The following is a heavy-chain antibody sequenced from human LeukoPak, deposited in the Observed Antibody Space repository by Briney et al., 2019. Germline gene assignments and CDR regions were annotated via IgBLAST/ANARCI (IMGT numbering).Heavy chain of an antibody. CDR1: GYAFTGYY. Sequence: ASVKVSCTASGYAFTGYYMHWVRQAPGQGVEWLGWINPNSGGTNYAQKFQGRVTMTRDTSISTAYMELSRLRSDDTAVYYCAREEPKWSPYRDDYWGQGTLVTVSS. D-gene: IGHD1-26*01. CDR2: INPNSGGT. V-gene: IGHV1-2*02. J-gene: IGHJ4*02. CDR3: AREEPKWSPYRDDY.